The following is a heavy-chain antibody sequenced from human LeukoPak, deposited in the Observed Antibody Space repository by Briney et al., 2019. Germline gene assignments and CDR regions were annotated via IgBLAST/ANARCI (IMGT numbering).Heavy chain of an antibody. CDR2: IYYSGST. J-gene: IGHJ4*02. D-gene: IGHD6-19*01. Sequence: SETLSLTCTVSGGSISSGSYYWGWIRQPPGKGLEWIGSIYYSGSTYYNPSLKSRVTISVDTSKNQFSLKLSSVTAADTAVYYCARIWNSSGWYKVYWGQGTLVTVSS. CDR3: ARIWNSSGWYKVY. CDR1: GGSISSGSYY. V-gene: IGHV4-39*07.